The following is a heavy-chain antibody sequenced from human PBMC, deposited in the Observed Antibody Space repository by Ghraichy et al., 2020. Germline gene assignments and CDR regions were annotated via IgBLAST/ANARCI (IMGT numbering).Heavy chain of an antibody. Sequence: LSLTCTVSGGSMGTFYWSWIRQMPGKGLEWMGYVSKTGSASHNPSLESRLTMSVETSKGQVSLNLSSVTAADTAVYYCARSSSTSISGFDPWGRGTLVTVSS. J-gene: IGHJ5*02. CDR2: VSKTGSA. CDR3: ARSSSTSISGFDP. D-gene: IGHD2-2*01. CDR1: GGSMGTFY. V-gene: IGHV4-59*12.